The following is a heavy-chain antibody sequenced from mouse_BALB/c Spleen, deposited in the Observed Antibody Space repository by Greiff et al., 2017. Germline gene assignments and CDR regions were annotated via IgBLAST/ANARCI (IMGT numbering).Heavy chain of an antibody. Sequence: VQLQQSGPELVKPGASVKMSCKASGYTFTSYVMHWVKQKPGQGLEWIGYINPYNAGTKYNEKFKGKATLTSAKSSSTAYMELSSLTSEDSAVYYCARSVVRHDFDYWGQGTSLTVSS. CDR1: GYTFTSYV. CDR2: INPYNAGT. J-gene: IGHJ2*02. D-gene: IGHD2-14*01. CDR3: ARSVVRHDFDY. V-gene: IGHV1-14*01.